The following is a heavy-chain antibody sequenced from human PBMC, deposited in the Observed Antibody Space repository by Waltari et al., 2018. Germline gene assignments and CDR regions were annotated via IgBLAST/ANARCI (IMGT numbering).Heavy chain of an antibody. V-gene: IGHV4-34*01. J-gene: IGHJ1*01. Sequence: QVQLQQWGAGLLKPSETLSLTCAVYGGSFSGYYWSWIRQPPGQGLEWIGEINHSGSTNYNPSLKSRVTISVDTSKNQFSLKLSSVTAADTAVYYCASEHYDILTGYYAGAEYFQHWGQGTLVTVSS. CDR1: GGSFSGYY. CDR2: INHSGST. D-gene: IGHD3-9*01. CDR3: ASEHYDILTGYYAGAEYFQH.